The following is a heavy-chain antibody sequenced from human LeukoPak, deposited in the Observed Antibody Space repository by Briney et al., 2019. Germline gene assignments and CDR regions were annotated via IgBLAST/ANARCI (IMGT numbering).Heavy chain of an antibody. J-gene: IGHJ6*03. V-gene: IGHV3-23*01. Sequence: GGSLRLSCAASGFTFSSYAMSWVRQAPGKGLEWVSAISGSGGSTYYADSVKGRFTISRDNPKNTLYLQMNSLRAEDTAVYYCAKGNYYYYYMDIWGKGTTVTVSS. CDR2: ISGSGGST. CDR1: GFTFSSYA. CDR3: AKGNYYYYYMDI.